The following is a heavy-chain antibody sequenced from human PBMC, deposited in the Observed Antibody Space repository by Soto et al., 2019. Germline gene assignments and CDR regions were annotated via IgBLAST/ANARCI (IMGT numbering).Heavy chain of an antibody. D-gene: IGHD2-21*01. V-gene: IGHV4-31*03. CDR2: IYVTGAV. Sequence: SETLSLTCSVSGAALNSGNYYWSWIRQVPGKGLEWIGHIYVTGAVDYNLSLRDRITISQDTSERQFSLNLRLVTAADTAVYYCARLRIATNNYKWFDPWGQGTLVTVSS. CDR1: GAALNSGNYY. CDR3: ARLRIATNNYKWFDP. J-gene: IGHJ5*02.